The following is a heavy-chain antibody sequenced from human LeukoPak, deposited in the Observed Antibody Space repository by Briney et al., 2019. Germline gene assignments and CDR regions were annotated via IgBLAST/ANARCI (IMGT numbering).Heavy chain of an antibody. CDR2: IKPNSGVT. Sequence: GASVKVSCKASGYTLTDYHIHWVRQAPGQGLEWMGWIKPNSGVTNYEQKFQGRVTMTRDTSISTAYMEVSSLKSDDTAVYYCARGRPIGIGGTANEYWGQGTLVTVSS. D-gene: IGHD1-26*01. CDR1: GYTLTDYH. CDR3: ARGRPIGIGGTANEY. J-gene: IGHJ4*02. V-gene: IGHV1-2*02.